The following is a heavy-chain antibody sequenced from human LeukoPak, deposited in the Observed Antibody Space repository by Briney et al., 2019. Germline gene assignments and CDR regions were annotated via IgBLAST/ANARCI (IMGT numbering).Heavy chain of an antibody. CDR2: ISSSGSTI. CDR3: ARDGGIAAARIFDY. D-gene: IGHD6-13*01. J-gene: IGHJ4*02. Sequence: GGSLRLSCAASGFTFSSYEMNWVRQAPGKGLEWVSYISSSGSTIYYADSVKGRFTISRDNAKNSLYLQMNSLRAEDTAVYYCARDGGIAAARIFDYWGQGTLVTVSS. CDR1: GFTFSSYE. V-gene: IGHV3-48*03.